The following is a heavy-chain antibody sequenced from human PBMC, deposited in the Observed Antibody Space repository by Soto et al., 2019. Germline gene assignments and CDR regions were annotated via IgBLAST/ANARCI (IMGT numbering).Heavy chain of an antibody. CDR1: GYSFTSYW. CDR2: IYPGDSDT. CDR3: ARRYCSGGSCDDWFDP. J-gene: IGHJ5*02. D-gene: IGHD2-15*01. Sequence: PGESLKISCKGSGYSFTSYWIGWVRQVPGKGLEWMGIIYPGDSDTRYSPSFQGQVTISADKSISTAYLQWSSLKASDTAMYYCARRYCSGGSCDDWFDPWGQGTLVTVSS. V-gene: IGHV5-51*01.